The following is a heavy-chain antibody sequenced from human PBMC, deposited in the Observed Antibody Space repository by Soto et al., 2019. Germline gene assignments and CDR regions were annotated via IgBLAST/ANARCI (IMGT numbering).Heavy chain of an antibody. CDR3: ARVDYSSGWYYFDQ. V-gene: IGHV3-74*01. J-gene: IGHJ4*02. Sequence: EVQLVESGGGLVQPGGSLRLSCAASGFTFSSYRMHWVRQAPGKGLVWVSRINSDGSSTTYADSVKGRFTISRDNAKNPLYLQMNSLRAEDTAVYYCARVDYSSGWYYFDQWGQGTLVTVSS. CDR2: INSDGSST. D-gene: IGHD6-19*01. CDR1: GFTFSSYR.